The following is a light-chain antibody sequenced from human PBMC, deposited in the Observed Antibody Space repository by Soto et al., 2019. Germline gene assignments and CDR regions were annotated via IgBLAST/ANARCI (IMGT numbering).Light chain of an antibody. V-gene: IGKV3-20*01. J-gene: IGKJ1*01. Sequence: EIVLTQSPGTLSLSPGERATLSCRASQSVSSSYLAWCQQKPGQAPRLLIYGASSRATGIPDRFSGSGSGTDFTLTISRLEPEDFAVYYCQQYGDSPRTFGQGTKVDI. CDR1: QSVSSSY. CDR2: GAS. CDR3: QQYGDSPRT.